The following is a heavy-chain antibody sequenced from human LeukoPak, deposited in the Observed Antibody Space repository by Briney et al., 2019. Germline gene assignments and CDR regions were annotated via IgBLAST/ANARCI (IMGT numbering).Heavy chain of an antibody. V-gene: IGHV3-15*01. Sequence: GGSLRLSCAASGFTFSNAWMSWVRQAPGKGLEWVGRIKSKTDGGTTDYAAPVKGRFTISRDDSKNTLYLQMNSLKTEDTAVYYCTTDIVLMVYAIRRPYWGQGTLVTVSS. D-gene: IGHD2-8*01. CDR1: GFTFSNAW. CDR2: IKSKTDGGTT. CDR3: TTDIVLMVYAIRRPY. J-gene: IGHJ4*02.